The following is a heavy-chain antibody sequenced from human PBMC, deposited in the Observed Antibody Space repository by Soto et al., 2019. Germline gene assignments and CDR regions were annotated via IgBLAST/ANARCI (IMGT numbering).Heavy chain of an antibody. D-gene: IGHD1-1*01. V-gene: IGHV4-34*01. CDR2: INHSGST. CDR1: GGSFSGDY. Sequence: LSLTCAVYGGSFSGDYWSWIRQPPGKGLEWIGEINHSGSTNCNASLKSRVTKSVDTSKNQFSLTMKSVTAADTGVYYCASHPLNWSDADSWGQGVLVTVSS. CDR3: ASHPLNWSDADS. J-gene: IGHJ4*02.